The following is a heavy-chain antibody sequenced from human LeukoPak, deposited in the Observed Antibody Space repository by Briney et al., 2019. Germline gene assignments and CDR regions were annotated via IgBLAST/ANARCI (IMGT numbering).Heavy chain of an antibody. J-gene: IGHJ3*02. CDR2: IYSAGTT. V-gene: IGHV3-66*04. CDR3: ASQSTPVLPFDI. CDR1: GFTVSSNY. Sequence: PGGSLRLSCAASGFTVSSNYISWDRQAPGKGLEWVSVIYSAGTTYYADSVKGRFTISRDNSKNTLYLQMNSLRVEDTAVYYCASQSTPVLPFDIWGRGTMAPVSS.